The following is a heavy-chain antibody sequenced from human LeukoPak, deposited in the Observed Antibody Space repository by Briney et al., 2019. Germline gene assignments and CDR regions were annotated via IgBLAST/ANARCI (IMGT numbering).Heavy chain of an antibody. CDR3: ARALYWSSWTLVFDY. D-gene: IGHD6-13*01. V-gene: IGHV4-59*01. CDR2: IYHSGST. CDR1: GGSISIYY. J-gene: IGHJ4*02. Sequence: SETLSLTCSVSGGSISIYYWSWIRQPPGKGLEWIGYIYHSGSTNYNPSLKSRVTISVDTSKNEFSLKLTSVTAADTAVYYCARALYWSSWTLVFDYWGQGTLVTVSS.